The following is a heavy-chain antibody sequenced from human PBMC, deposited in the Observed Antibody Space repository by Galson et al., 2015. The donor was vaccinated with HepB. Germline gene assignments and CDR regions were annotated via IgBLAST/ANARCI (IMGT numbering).Heavy chain of an antibody. Sequence: SLRLSCAASGFSFSYYSMNWVRQAPGKGLEWVSSISSRGSFLYYADSLKGRFTISRDNAKSSLYLQMNSLRAEDTAVYYCARAQIMGATGAFDFWGQGALVTVSS. CDR3: ARAQIMGATGAFDF. J-gene: IGHJ4*02. V-gene: IGHV3-21*06. D-gene: IGHD1-26*01. CDR2: ISSRGSFL. CDR1: GFSFSYYS.